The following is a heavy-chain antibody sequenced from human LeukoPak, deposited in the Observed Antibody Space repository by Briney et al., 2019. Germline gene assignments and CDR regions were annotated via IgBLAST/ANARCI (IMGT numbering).Heavy chain of an antibody. V-gene: IGHV4-59*01. Sequence: PSETLSLTCTVSGGSISSYYWSWIRQPPGKGLEWIGYIYYSGSTNYNPSLKSRVTISVDTSKNQFSLKLSSVTAADTAVYYCARGWRSQTHRFDYWGQGTLVTVSS. CDR3: ARGWRSQTHRFDY. CDR1: GGSISSYY. D-gene: IGHD6-19*01. J-gene: IGHJ4*02. CDR2: IYYSGST.